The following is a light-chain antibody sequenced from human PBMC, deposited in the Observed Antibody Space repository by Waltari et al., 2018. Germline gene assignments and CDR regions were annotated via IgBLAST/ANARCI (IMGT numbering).Light chain of an antibody. J-gene: IGLJ2*01. CDR2: ENN. V-gene: IGLV1-40*01. CDR1: SSNIGGYS. Sequence: QSVLTPPPSVSGAPGQRVTISCTGRSSNIGGYSVQWYQQLPGTAPKLLIYENNKRPSGVSDRFSGSQSGTSASLTITGLQSEDEADYYCQSYDSSLSAVLFGGGTRLTVL. CDR3: QSYDSSLSAVL.